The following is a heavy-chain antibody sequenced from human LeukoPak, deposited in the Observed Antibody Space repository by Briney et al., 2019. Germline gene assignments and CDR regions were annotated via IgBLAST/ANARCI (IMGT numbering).Heavy chain of an antibody. CDR3: ARVYSGSYNWFDP. CDR1: GYTFTSYD. V-gene: IGHV1-8*03. J-gene: IGHJ5*02. D-gene: IGHD1-26*01. CDR2: MNPNSGNT. Sequence: ASVKVSCKASGYTFTSYDINWVRQATGQGLEWMGWMNPNSGNTGYAQKFQGRVTITRNTSISTAYMELSSLRSEDTAVYYCARVYSGSYNWFDPWGQGTLVTVSS.